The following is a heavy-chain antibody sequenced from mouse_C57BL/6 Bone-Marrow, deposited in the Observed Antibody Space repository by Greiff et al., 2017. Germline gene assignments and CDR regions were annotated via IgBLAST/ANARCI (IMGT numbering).Heavy chain of an antibody. CDR1: GYTFTSYW. D-gene: IGHD2-4*01. V-gene: IGHV1-55*01. CDR3: ARSPYDYDGYAMDY. J-gene: IGHJ4*01. Sequence: VQLQQSGAELVKPGASVKMSCKASGYTFTSYWITWVKQRPGQGLEWIGDIYPGSGSTNYNEKFKSKATLTVDTSSSTAYMQLSSLTSEDSAVYYCARSPYDYDGYAMDYWGQGTSVTVSS. CDR2: IYPGSGST.